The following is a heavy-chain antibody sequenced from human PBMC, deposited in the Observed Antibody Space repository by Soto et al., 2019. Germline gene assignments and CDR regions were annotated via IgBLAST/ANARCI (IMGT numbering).Heavy chain of an antibody. Sequence: PSPTLSLTCAISGDSVSSKSAAWHWIRQSPSRGLEWLGRTYYRSKWYNEYALSVKSRIIINPDTSKNQFSLQLNSVTPEDTAVYYCARSGNEGAVDYWGQGTLVTVSS. D-gene: IGHD1-26*01. CDR1: GDSVSSKSAA. CDR2: TYYRSKWYN. V-gene: IGHV6-1*01. CDR3: ARSGNEGAVDY. J-gene: IGHJ4*02.